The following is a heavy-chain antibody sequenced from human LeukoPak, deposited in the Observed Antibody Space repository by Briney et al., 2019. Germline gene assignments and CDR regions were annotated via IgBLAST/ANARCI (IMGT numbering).Heavy chain of an antibody. CDR3: AREMIGAAPRTFDY. D-gene: IGHD3-22*01. Sequence: PGGSLRVSCVASGFTFSSYWMSWVRQAPGKGLEWVANINQDGGETCHVDSVKGRFIIYRDNAENSLYLHMNSLRAEDTAVYYCAREMIGAAPRTFDYWGQGTLVTVSS. J-gene: IGHJ4*02. CDR1: GFTFSSYW. V-gene: IGHV3-7*03. CDR2: INQDGGET.